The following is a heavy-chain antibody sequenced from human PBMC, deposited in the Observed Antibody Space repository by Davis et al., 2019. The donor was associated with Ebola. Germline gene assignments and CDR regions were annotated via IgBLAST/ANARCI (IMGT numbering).Heavy chain of an antibody. V-gene: IGHV3-23*05. D-gene: IGHD1-26*01. Sequence: PGGSLRLSCAASGFTFSNYAMTWVRQAPGKGLEWVSSIHNSGSTDYADSVKGRFTISRDNSKNTLYLQMSSLRVEDTAVYYCVPRILGATIDNWGQGTLVTVSS. CDR1: GFTFSNYA. CDR3: VPRILGATIDN. CDR2: IHNSGST. J-gene: IGHJ4*02.